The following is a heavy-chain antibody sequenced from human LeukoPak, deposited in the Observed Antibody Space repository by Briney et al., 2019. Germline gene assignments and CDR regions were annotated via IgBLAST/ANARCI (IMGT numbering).Heavy chain of an antibody. J-gene: IGHJ3*01. V-gene: IGHV1-2*02. CDR2: INPNSGGT. CDR1: GYTFTGYY. CDR3: ATPGIEGVAAAGTLDV. Sequence: GASVKVSCKASGYTFTGYYMHWVRQAPGQGLEWTGWINPNSGGTHYAQKFQGRVTMTRDTSISTAYMELSRLTSDDTAVYYCATPGIEGVAAAGTLDVWGQGTMVTVSS. D-gene: IGHD6-13*01.